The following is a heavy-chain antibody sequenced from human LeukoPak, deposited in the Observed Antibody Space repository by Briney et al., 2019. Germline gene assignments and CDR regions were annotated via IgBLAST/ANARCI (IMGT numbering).Heavy chain of an antibody. J-gene: IGHJ4*02. V-gene: IGHV3-30*02. CDR3: ARVRSSSWLPDY. D-gene: IGHD6-13*01. CDR1: GFTFSSYG. CDR2: IRYDGSNK. Sequence: GGSLRLSCAASGFTFSSYGMHWVRQAPGKGLEWVAFIRYDGSNKYYADSVKGRFTISRDNSKNTLYLQMNSLRAEDTAVYYCARVRSSSWLPDYWGQGTLVTVSS.